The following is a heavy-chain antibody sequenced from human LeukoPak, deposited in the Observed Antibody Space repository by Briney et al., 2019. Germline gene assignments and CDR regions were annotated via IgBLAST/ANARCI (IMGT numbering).Heavy chain of an antibody. CDR3: ARVPRGYSGYDSYYFDY. CDR1: GGTFSSYA. CDR2: IIPIFGTA. J-gene: IGHJ4*02. D-gene: IGHD5-12*01. V-gene: IGHV1-69*13. Sequence: SVKVSCKASGGTFSSYAISWVRQAPGQGLEWMGGIIPIFGTANYAQKFQGRVTITADESTSTAYMELSSLRSEDTAVYYCARVPRGYSGYDSYYFDYWGQGTLVTVSS.